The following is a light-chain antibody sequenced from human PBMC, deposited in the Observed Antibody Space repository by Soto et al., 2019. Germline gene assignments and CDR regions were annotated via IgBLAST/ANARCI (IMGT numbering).Light chain of an antibody. CDR2: EGT. J-gene: IGLJ2*01. Sequence: QSALTQPASVSGSPGQSITISYTGTSSYIFVSWYQHHPGKLPKLIIYEGTKRASGVSNRFSASGSGNTASLTISGLQAEDEADYYCCSFVGSTTVVVFGRGTKLTVL. CDR3: CSFVGSTTVVV. CDR1: SSYIF. V-gene: IGLV2-23*03.